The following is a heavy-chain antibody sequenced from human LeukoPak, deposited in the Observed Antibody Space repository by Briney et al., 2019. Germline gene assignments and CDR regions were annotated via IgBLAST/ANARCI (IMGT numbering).Heavy chain of an antibody. J-gene: IGHJ3*02. D-gene: IGHD2-2*01. V-gene: IGHV4-61*02. CDR2: IYTSGST. CDR1: GGSISSGSYY. Sequence: SETLSLTCTVSGGSISSGSYYWSWIRQPAGKGLEWIGRIYTSGSTNYNPSLKSRVTISVDTSKNQFSLKLSSVTAADTAVYYCAREPLLGYCGSTSCYGAFDIWGQGTMVTVSS. CDR3: AREPLLGYCGSTSCYGAFDI.